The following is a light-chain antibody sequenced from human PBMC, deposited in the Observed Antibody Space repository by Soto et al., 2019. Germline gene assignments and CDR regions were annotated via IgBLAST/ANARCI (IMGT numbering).Light chain of an antibody. CDR1: SSNIGSNT. CDR2: SNN. J-gene: IGLJ1*01. Sequence: QSLLTQPPSASGTPWQRVTISCSGSSSNIGSNTVNWYQQLPGTAPKLLIYSNNQRPSGVPDRFSGSKSGTSASLAISGLQSEDEADYYCAAWDDSLNVLYVFGTGNKVPVL. V-gene: IGLV1-44*01. CDR3: AAWDDSLNVLYV.